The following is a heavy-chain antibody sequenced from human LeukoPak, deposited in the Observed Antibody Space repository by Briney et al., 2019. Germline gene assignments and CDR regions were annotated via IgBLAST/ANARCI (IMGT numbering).Heavy chain of an antibody. D-gene: IGHD1-26*01. V-gene: IGHV3-74*01. J-gene: IGHJ4*02. CDR3: ARLYSSRGLDY. CDR1: GFTFSSYW. Sequence: PGGSLRLSCAAPGFTFSSYWMHWVRQAPGKGLVWVSRINSDGSSTSYADSVKGRFTISRDNAKNTLYLQMNSLRAEDTAVYYCARLYSSRGLDYWGQGTLVTVSS. CDR2: INSDGSST.